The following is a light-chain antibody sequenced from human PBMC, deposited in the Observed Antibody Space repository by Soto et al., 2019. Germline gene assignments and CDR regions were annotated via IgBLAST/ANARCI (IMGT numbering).Light chain of an antibody. V-gene: IGLV1-44*01. CDR1: SSNIGRNS. CDR3: SSYVGNNNLV. CDR2: VNN. J-gene: IGLJ3*02. Sequence: QSVLIQPPSASGTPGQRVTISCSGSSSNIGRNSVNWYQQLPGTAPRLVIYVNNQRPSGVSARFSGSRSGTTASLAISGLQAEDEADYYCSSYVGNNNLVFGGGTKLTVL.